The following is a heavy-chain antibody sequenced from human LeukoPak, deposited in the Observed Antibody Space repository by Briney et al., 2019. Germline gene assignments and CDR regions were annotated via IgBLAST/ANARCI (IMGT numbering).Heavy chain of an antibody. J-gene: IGHJ3*02. D-gene: IGHD3-9*01. Sequence: SETLSLTCTVSGGSISSYYWSWIRQPPGKGLEWIGYIYYSGSTNYNPSLKSRVTISVDTSKNQFSLKLSSVIAADTAVYYCARQAAFDILTGYYTHDAFDIWGQGTMVTVSS. CDR3: ARQAAFDILTGYYTHDAFDI. CDR1: GGSISSYY. V-gene: IGHV4-59*08. CDR2: IYYSGST.